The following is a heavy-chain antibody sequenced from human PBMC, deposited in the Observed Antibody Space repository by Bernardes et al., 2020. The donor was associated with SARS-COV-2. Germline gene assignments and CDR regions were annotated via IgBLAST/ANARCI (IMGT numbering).Heavy chain of an antibody. CDR2: INHSGGT. CDR1: GGSFSGY. CDR3: TRHGGRHFDF. D-gene: IGHD2-15*01. V-gene: IGHV4-34*01. Sequence: SETLSLTCAVYGGSFSGYWSWIRQPPGKGLEWIGVINHSGGTKYNPSLKSRVSISVDTSKNQFSLRLNSVTAADTAVYYCTRHGGRHFDFWDQGTLVTVSS. J-gene: IGHJ4*02.